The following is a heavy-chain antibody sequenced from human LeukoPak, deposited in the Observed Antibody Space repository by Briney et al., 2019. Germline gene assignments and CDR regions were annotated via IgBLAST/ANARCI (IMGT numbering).Heavy chain of an antibody. Sequence: SETLSLTCAVYGGSFSGYYWSWIRQPPGKGLEWIGSIYYSGSTYYNPSLKSRVTISVDTSKNQFSLKLSSVTAADTAVYYCARLLGTHINYFDPWGQGTLVTVSS. CDR2: IYYSGST. V-gene: IGHV4-34*01. J-gene: IGHJ5*02. D-gene: IGHD2-21*01. CDR1: GGSFSGYY. CDR3: ARLLGTHINYFDP.